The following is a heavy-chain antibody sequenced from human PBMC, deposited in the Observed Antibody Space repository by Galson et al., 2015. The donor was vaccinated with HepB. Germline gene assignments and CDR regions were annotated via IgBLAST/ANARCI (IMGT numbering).Heavy chain of an antibody. D-gene: IGHD1-7*01. J-gene: IGHJ4*02. CDR1: GFTFSSYA. Sequence: SLRLSCAASGFTFSSYAMHWVRQAPGKGLEWVAVISYDGSNKYYADSVKGRFTISRDNSKNTLYLQMNSLRAEDTAVYYCARANWNWGGPSGNWGQGTLVTVSS. V-gene: IGHV3-30-3*01. CDR2: ISYDGSNK. CDR3: ARANWNWGGPSGN.